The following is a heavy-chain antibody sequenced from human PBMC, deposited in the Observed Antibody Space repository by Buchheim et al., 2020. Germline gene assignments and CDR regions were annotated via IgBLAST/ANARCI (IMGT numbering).Heavy chain of an antibody. CDR1: GFTFSSYA. CDR3: ARDVLRYFDWLFPQYYYYYGMDV. Sequence: QVQLVESGGGVVQPGRSLRLSCAASGFTFSSYAMHWVRQAPGKGLEWVAVISYDGSNKYYADSVKGRFYISRDNSKNTRYLQMNSLRAEDTAVYYCARDVLRYFDWLFPQYYYYYGMDVWGQGTT. V-gene: IGHV3-30*04. D-gene: IGHD3-9*01. J-gene: IGHJ6*02. CDR2: ISYDGSNK.